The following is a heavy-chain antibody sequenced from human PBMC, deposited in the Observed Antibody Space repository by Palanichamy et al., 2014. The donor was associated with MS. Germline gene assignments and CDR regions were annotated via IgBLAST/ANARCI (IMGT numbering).Heavy chain of an antibody. J-gene: IGHJ6*02. CDR2: IYYSGSA. CDR1: GGSISSGGYH. V-gene: IGHV4-31*03. Sequence: QVQLQESGPGLVKPSQTLSLTCTVSGGSISSGGYHWSWIRQVPGKGLEWIGHIYYSGSAFYNPSLRSRISVSVDTSKDQFSLKLTSVTAADTAVYFCARGNHFYCGLDVWGQGTTVTVSS. CDR3: ARGNHFYCGLDV. D-gene: IGHD1-14*01.